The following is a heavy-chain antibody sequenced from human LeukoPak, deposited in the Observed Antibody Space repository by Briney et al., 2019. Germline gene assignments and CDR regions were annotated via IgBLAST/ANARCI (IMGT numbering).Heavy chain of an antibody. Sequence: SETLSLTCAVYGGSFSGYYWSWIRQPPGKGLEWIGEINHSGSTNYNPSLKSRVTISVDTSKNQFSLKLSSVTAADTAVYYCATGIVVVVAADWFDPWGQGTLVTVSS. CDR2: INHSGST. J-gene: IGHJ5*02. D-gene: IGHD2-15*01. V-gene: IGHV4-34*01. CDR1: GGSFSGYY. CDR3: ATGIVVVVAADWFDP.